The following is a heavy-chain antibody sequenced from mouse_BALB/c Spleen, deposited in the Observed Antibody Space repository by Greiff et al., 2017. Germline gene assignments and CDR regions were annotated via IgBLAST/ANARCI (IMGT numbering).Heavy chain of an antibody. CDR1: GFAFSSYD. Sequence: EVKVVESGGGLVKPGGSLKLSCAASGFAFSSYDMSWVRQTPEKRLEWVAYISSGGGSTYYPDTVKGRFTISRDNAKNTLYLQMSSLKSEDTAMYYCARDYYGNFFDYWGQGTTLTVSS. V-gene: IGHV5-12-1*01. CDR2: ISSGGGST. CDR3: ARDYYGNFFDY. J-gene: IGHJ2*01. D-gene: IGHD2-1*01.